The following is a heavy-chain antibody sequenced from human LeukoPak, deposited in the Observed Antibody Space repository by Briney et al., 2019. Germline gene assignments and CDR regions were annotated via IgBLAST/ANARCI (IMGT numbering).Heavy chain of an antibody. Sequence: RASVKVSCKASGYTFTSYGISWVRQAPGQGLEWMGWISAYNDNTNYAQKLQGRVTMTTDTSTSTAYMELRSLRSDDTAVYYCARVNYGSGSYYRYGMDVWGQGTTVTVSS. V-gene: IGHV1-18*01. CDR3: ARVNYGSGSYYRYGMDV. CDR2: ISAYNDNT. J-gene: IGHJ6*02. D-gene: IGHD3-10*01. CDR1: GYTFTSYG.